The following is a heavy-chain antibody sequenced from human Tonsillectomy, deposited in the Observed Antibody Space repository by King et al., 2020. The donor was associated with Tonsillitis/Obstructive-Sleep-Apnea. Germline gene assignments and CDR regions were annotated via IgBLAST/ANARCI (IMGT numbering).Heavy chain of an antibody. Sequence: VQLVESWGGLVQPGGSLILSCAASGFTFSSYAMSWVRQAPGKGLEWVSSIIDSGGSPYYADYVKGRFTISRENSKNTLYLQMNSLRAEDTAVYYCAKDITCGGDCSNYYYCYMDVWGKGTAVTVSS. J-gene: IGHJ6*03. CDR1: GFTFSSYA. CDR2: IIDSGGSP. D-gene: IGHD2-21*01. V-gene: IGHV3-23*04. CDR3: AKDITCGGDCSNYYYCYMDV.